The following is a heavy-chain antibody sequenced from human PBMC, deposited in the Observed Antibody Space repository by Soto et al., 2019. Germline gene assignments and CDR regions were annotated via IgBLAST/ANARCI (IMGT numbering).Heavy chain of an antibody. J-gene: IGHJ4*02. CDR3: AKDRTAAARNFDY. CDR2: ISTAVGAT. V-gene: IGHV3-23*01. D-gene: IGHD6-25*01. CDR1: GFTFSNHA. Sequence: GGSLRLSCAVSGFTFSNHAMSWVRQAPGKGLEWVSAISTAVGATYYADSVKGRFTISRDDSKNTLYLQMDSLRAEDTAVYYCAKDRTAAARNFDYWGQGTLVTVSS.